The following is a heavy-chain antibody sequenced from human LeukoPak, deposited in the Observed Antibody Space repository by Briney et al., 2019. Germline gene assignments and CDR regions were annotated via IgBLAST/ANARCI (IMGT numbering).Heavy chain of an antibody. V-gene: IGHV3-23*01. CDR1: GFTFSTYA. CDR3: AKDRRAAAGLWYFDL. CDR2: ITTSGGGT. D-gene: IGHD6-13*01. Sequence: GGSLRLSCAASGFTFSTYAMSWVRQAPGKGLEWVSAITTSGGGTYYADSVKGRVTTSRDNSKNTLYLQMNSLRDEDTAVYYCAKDRRAAAGLWYFDLWGRGTLVTVSS. J-gene: IGHJ2*01.